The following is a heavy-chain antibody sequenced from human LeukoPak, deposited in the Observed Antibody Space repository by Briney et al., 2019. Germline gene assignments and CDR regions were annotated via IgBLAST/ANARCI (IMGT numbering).Heavy chain of an antibody. J-gene: IGHJ4*02. CDR1: GFTFHDSA. CDR2: INWNGDTI. V-gene: IGHV3-9*01. CDR3: AKEGSVCTNGICRYFDQ. D-gene: IGHD2-8*01. Sequence: GGSLRLSCAASGFTFHDSAMHWVRQTPGKGLEWVSSINWNGDTIDYVDSVKGRFTTSRDNAKNSLYLQMNSLRTEDTALYYCAKEGSVCTNGICRYFDQWGRGTLVTVSS.